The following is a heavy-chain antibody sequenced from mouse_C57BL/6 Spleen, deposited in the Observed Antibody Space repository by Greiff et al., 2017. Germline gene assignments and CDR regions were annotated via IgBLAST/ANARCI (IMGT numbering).Heavy chain of an antibody. J-gene: IGHJ4*01. V-gene: IGHV1-80*01. D-gene: IGHD1-1*01. CDR2: IYPGDGDT. Sequence: QVQLQQSGAELVKPGASVKISCKASGYAFSSYWMNWVKQRPGKGLEWIGQIYPGDGDTNYNGKFKGKATLTADKSSSTAYMQPSSLSSEDSAVYFCATIRSYAMDYWGQGTSVTVSS. CDR1: GYAFSSYW. CDR3: ATIRSYAMDY.